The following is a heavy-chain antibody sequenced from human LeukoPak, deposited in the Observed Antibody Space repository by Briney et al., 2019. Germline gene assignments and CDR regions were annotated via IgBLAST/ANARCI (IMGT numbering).Heavy chain of an antibody. CDR2: TDRNTGNP. CDR3: VRDVGNYDSRGYYLGWFDP. V-gene: IGHV7-4-1*02. D-gene: IGHD3-22*01. Sequence: ASVKVSCKASGYIFRNYAINWVRQAPGQGLEWMGWTDRNTGNPTYAQGFTGRFVFSLDTSVTTAYLQISSLKAEDTAVYYCVRDVGNYDSRGYYLGWFDPWGQGTLVTVFS. CDR1: GYIFRNYA. J-gene: IGHJ5*02.